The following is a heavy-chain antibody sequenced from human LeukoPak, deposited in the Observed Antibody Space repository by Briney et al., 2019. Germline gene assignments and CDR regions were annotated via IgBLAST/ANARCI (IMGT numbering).Heavy chain of an antibody. Sequence: ASVKVSCKIFGNNLREVSMNWVRQGAGKGLEWMGGFDPEEGRTLYAQKFQGRVTTTEDTSSDTAYMELSSLTSEDTAVYYCTLRGGMICVNGVCPEYFNHWGQGTLVSVPS. D-gene: IGHD2-8*01. J-gene: IGHJ1*01. CDR2: FDPEEGRT. CDR1: GNNLREVS. V-gene: IGHV1-24*01. CDR3: TLRGGMICVNGVCPEYFNH.